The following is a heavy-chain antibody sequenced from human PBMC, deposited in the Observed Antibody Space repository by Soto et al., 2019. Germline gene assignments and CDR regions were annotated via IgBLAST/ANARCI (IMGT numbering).Heavy chain of an antibody. D-gene: IGHD3-10*01. CDR1: GGTFSSYA. Sequence: ASVKVSCKASGGTFSSYAISWVRQAPGQGLEWMGGIIPIFGTANYAQKFQGRVTITADTSTSTAYMELRSLRSEDTAVYYCARDEADGSGSYYYWGQGTLVRLSS. V-gene: IGHV1-69*06. CDR2: IIPIFGTA. CDR3: ARDEADGSGSYYY. J-gene: IGHJ4*02.